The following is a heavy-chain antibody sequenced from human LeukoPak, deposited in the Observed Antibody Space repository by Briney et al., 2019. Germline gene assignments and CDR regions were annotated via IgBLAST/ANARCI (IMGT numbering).Heavy chain of an antibody. V-gene: IGHV4-59*12. CDR2: IYYSGST. D-gene: IGHD5-12*01. CDR3: ARDLGYDFSYYYYYMAV. J-gene: IGHJ6*03. CDR1: GVTISSYY. Sequence: PSETLSLTCAVSGVTISSYYWSWIRQPPGKGLEWIGYIYYSGSTNYNPSLKSRVTISVDTSKNHFSLKLSSVPAADTALYYCARDLGYDFSYYYYYMAVWGKGTTVTVSS.